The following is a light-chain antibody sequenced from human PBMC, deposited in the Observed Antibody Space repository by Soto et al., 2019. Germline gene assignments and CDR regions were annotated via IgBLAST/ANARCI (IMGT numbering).Light chain of an antibody. J-gene: IGKJ1*01. V-gene: IGKV1-9*01. CDR2: AAS. CDR3: QQLNSYPRT. CDR1: NVISSY. Sequence: DIQLTQSPSFLSASVGDRVTITCRASNVISSYLAWYQQKPGKAPKLLIYAASTLQSGVPSRFSGSGSGTEFTLTISSLQPEDFATYYCQQLNSYPRTFGQGTKVDIK.